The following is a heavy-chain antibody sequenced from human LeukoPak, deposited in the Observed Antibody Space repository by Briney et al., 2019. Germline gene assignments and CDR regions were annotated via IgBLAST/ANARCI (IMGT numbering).Heavy chain of an antibody. CDR1: GFTFSSYA. CDR2: ISYDGSNK. V-gene: IGHV3-30-3*01. Sequence: PGGSLRLSCAASGFTFSSYAMHWVRQAPGKGLEWVAVISYDGSNKYYADSVKGRFTISRDNSKNTLYLQMNSLRAEDTAVYYCARLLTRDYYYGMDVWGQGTTVTVSS. J-gene: IGHJ6*02. CDR3: ARLLTRDYYYGMDV.